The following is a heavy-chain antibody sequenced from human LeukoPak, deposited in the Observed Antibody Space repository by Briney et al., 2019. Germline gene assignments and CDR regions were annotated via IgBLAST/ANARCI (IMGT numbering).Heavy chain of an antibody. J-gene: IGHJ4*02. D-gene: IGHD2-15*01. CDR1: GYTFTSYG. CDR2: ISAYNGNT. Sequence: ASVKVSCKASGYTFTSYGISWVRQAPGQGLEWMGWISAYNGNTNYAQKLQGRVTMTTDTSTSTAYMELRSLRSDNTAVYYCARGYCSGGSCYPVGLYYFDYWGQGTLVTVSS. V-gene: IGHV1-18*01. CDR3: ARGYCSGGSCYPVGLYYFDY.